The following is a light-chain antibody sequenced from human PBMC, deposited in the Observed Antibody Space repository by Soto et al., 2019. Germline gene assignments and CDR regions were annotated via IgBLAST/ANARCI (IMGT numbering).Light chain of an antibody. CDR1: QSVSSSY. CDR3: QQYGSSPLT. CDR2: GAS. Sequence: EIVLTQSPVTLSLSPGERATLSCRASQSVSSSYLAWYQQKPGQAPRLLIYGASSRATGIPDRFSGSGSGTDFTLTISRLEPEDFAVYYCQQYGSSPLTFSGGTKVDIK. J-gene: IGKJ4*01. V-gene: IGKV3-20*01.